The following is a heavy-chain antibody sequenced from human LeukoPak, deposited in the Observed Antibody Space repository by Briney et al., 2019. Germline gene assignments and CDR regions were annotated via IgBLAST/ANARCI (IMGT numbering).Heavy chain of an antibody. CDR3: ARGIGTITQDSFDI. Sequence: LETLSLTCSVSGASISNYYWSWIRQPAGKGLEWIGRIHSGGSFNYNPSLRSRVIMSVDTSNNHFFLRLNSVTAADTALYFCARGIGTITQDSFDIWGPGTVVTVSS. D-gene: IGHD1-14*01. CDR1: GASISNYY. CDR2: IHSGGSF. V-gene: IGHV4-4*07. J-gene: IGHJ3*02.